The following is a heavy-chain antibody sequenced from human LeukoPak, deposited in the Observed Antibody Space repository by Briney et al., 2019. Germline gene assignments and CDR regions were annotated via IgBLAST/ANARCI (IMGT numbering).Heavy chain of an antibody. V-gene: IGHV4-34*01. CDR3: ARGLNRYYYYMDV. Sequence: KPSETLSLTCTVSGGSISSYYWSWIRQPPGKGLEWIGEINHSGSTNYNPSLKSRVTISVDTSKNQFSLKLSSVTAADTAVYYCARGLNRYYYYMDVWGKGNTVTVSS. CDR1: GGSISSYY. CDR2: INHSGST. J-gene: IGHJ6*03.